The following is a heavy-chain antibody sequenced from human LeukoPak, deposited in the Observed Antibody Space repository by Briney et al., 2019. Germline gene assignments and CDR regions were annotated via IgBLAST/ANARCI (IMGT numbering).Heavy chain of an antibody. CDR2: ISSSSSTI. CDR1: GFTFSSYS. Sequence: GGSLRLSCAASGFTFSSYSMNWVRQAPGKGLEWVSYISSSSSTIYYADSVKGRFTISRDNAKNSLYLQMNSLRAEDTAVYYCASHWYITSEQNYYYYGMDVWGQGTTVTVSS. V-gene: IGHV3-48*04. D-gene: IGHD2-2*01. CDR3: ASHWYITSEQNYYYYGMDV. J-gene: IGHJ6*02.